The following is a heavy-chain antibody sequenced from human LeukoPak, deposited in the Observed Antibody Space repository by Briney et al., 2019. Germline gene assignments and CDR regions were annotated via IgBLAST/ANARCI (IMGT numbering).Heavy chain of an antibody. CDR2: ISGSGGST. CDR1: GFTFSSYA. D-gene: IGHD2-2*01. CDR3: ARDLKTAMDYFDY. V-gene: IGHV3-23*01. Sequence: GGSLRLSCAASGFTFSSYAMSWVRQAPGKGLEWVSAISGSGGSTYYADSVKGRFTISRDNSKNTLFLQMNSLRPEDTAVYYCARDLKTAMDYFDYWGQGALVTVSS. J-gene: IGHJ4*02.